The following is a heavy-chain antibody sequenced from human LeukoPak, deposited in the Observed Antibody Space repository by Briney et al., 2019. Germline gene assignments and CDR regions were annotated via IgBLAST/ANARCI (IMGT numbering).Heavy chain of an antibody. CDR1: GYTFTGYY. V-gene: IGHV1-2*02. CDR2: INPNSGGT. CDR3: ARDGGIAARLTLDY. J-gene: IGHJ4*02. D-gene: IGHD6-6*01. Sequence: GASVKVSCKASGYTFTGYYMHWVRQASGQGLEWMGWINPNSGGTNYAQKFQGRVTMTRDTSISTAYMELSRLRSDDTAVYYCARDGGIAARLTLDYWGQGTLVTVSS.